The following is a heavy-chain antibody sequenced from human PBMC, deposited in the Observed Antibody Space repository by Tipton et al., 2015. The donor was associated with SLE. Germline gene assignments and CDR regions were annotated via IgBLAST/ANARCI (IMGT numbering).Heavy chain of an antibody. CDR3: ARARLYSSSTTWYYYMDV. CDR2: INHSGST. CDR1: GGSFSGYY. J-gene: IGHJ6*03. Sequence: TLSLTCAVYGGSFSGYYWSWIRKPPGKGLEWIGEINHSGSTNYNPSLKSRVTISVDTSKNQFSLKLSSVTAADTAVYYCARARLYSSSTTWYYYMDVWGKGTTVTVSS. V-gene: IGHV4-34*01. D-gene: IGHD2/OR15-2a*01.